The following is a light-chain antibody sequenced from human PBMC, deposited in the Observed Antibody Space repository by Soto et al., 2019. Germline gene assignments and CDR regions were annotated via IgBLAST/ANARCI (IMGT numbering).Light chain of an antibody. Sequence: DIQMTQSPSSLSAIVGDRVTITCRASQSISSYLNWFQQKPGKAPKPLIYAASSLQSGVSSRFSGSGSGTDFTLTISSLQPEDFATYYCQQSYSTPQTFGQGTKVDIK. CDR3: QQSYSTPQT. CDR1: QSISSY. J-gene: IGKJ1*01. V-gene: IGKV1-39*01. CDR2: AAS.